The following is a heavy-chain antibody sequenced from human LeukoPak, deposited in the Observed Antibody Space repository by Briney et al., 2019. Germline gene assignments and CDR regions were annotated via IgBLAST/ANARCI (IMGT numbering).Heavy chain of an antibody. CDR1: GGSISSYY. D-gene: IGHD3-3*01. J-gene: IGHJ4*02. Sequence: SETLSLTCTVSGGSISSYYWSWIRQPPGKGLEWIGYIYYSGSTNYNPSLKSRVTISVDTSKNQFSLKLSSVTAADTAVYYCAREPIRRITIFGVVIIPDYWGQGTLVTVSS. V-gene: IGHV4-59*01. CDR2: IYYSGST. CDR3: AREPIRRITIFGVVIIPDY.